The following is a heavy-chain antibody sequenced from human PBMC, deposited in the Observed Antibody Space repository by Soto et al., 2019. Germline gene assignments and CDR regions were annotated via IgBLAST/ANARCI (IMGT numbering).Heavy chain of an antibody. CDR3: ARDGRWELKAYYFDY. CDR1: GFTFRSHG. CDR2: IWYDGSNT. D-gene: IGHD3-10*01. J-gene: IGHJ4*02. V-gene: IGHV3-33*01. Sequence: QVQLVESGGGVVQPGRSLRLSCAASGFTFRSHGMHWVRQAPGKGLEWVAVIWYDGSNTYYADSVKGRFTISRDNSKNTLYLQMNSLRAEDTAVYYCARDGRWELKAYYFDYWGQGTQVTVSS.